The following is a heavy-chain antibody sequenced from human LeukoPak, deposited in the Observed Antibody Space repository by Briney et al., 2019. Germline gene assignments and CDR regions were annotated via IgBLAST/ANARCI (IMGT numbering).Heavy chain of an antibody. CDR1: GFTVSSNY. CDR2: IYDSGTT. Sequence: GGSLRLSCATSGFTVSSNYMSWVRQAPGKGLEWVSVIYDSGTTYYADSVKGRFLIFRDTSKSTVDLQMNSLRVEDTAVYYCARGSTYYDSSGQVPFDYWGQGTLVTVSS. J-gene: IGHJ4*02. D-gene: IGHD3-22*01. CDR3: ARGSTYYDSSGQVPFDY. V-gene: IGHV3-53*01.